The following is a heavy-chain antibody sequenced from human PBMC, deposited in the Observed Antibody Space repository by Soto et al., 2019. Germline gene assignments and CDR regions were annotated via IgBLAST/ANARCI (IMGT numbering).Heavy chain of an antibody. J-gene: IGHJ4*02. CDR3: ARDYXGHPIGFDY. CDR2: ISAYNGNT. CDR1: GYTFTSYG. Sequence: GAXVKVSCKASGYTFTSYGISWVRQAPGQGLEWMGWISAYNGNTNYAQELQGRVTMTTDTSTSTAYMELRSLRSDDTSVYYCARDYXGHPIGFDYWGQGTLVTVSS. V-gene: IGHV1-18*01. D-gene: IGHD3-10*01.